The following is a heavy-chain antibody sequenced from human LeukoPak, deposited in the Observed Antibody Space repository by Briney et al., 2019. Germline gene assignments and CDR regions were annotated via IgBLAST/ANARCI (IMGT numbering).Heavy chain of an antibody. J-gene: IGHJ4*02. CDR1: GFTFSNYW. CDR2: IKQDGSER. CDR3: TKKTGEY. V-gene: IGHV3-7*03. Sequence: GGSLRLSCAASGFTFSNYWMTWVRQAPGKGLEWVANIKQDGSERYYVDSVKGRFTISRDNAKNSLYLQMNSLRVEDTAVYYCTKKTGEYWGQGTLVTVSS.